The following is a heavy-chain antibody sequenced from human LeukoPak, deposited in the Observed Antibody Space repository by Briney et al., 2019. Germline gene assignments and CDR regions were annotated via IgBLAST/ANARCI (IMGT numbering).Heavy chain of an antibody. CDR2: ISSSGSTI. CDR1: GFTFSSYE. J-gene: IGHJ4*02. V-gene: IGHV3-48*03. Sequence: PGGSLRLSCAASGFTFSSYEMNWVRQAPGKGLEWVSYISSSGSTIYYADSVKGRFTISRDNSKNTLYLQMNSLRAEDTAVYYCAKDKVGYSYGHNAAPPDYFDYWGQGTLVTVSS. D-gene: IGHD5-18*01. CDR3: AKDKVGYSYGHNAAPPDYFDY.